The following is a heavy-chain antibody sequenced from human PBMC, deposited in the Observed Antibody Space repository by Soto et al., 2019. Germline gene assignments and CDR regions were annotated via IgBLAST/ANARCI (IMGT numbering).Heavy chain of an antibody. CDR3: ARVNWNYEFDY. Sequence: TSETLSLTCTVSGGSISSYYWSWIRQPPGKGLEWIGYIYYSGSTNYNPSLKSRVTISVDTSKNQFSLKLSSVTAADTAVYYCARVNWNYEFDYWGQGTLVTVSS. J-gene: IGHJ4*02. CDR2: IYYSGST. D-gene: IGHD1-7*01. V-gene: IGHV4-59*01. CDR1: GGSISSYY.